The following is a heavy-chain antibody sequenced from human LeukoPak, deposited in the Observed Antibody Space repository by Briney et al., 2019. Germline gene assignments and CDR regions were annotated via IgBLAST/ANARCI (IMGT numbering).Heavy chain of an antibody. CDR2: IIPILGIA. CDR3: AREIDTGYFDY. V-gene: IGHV1-69*04. CDR1: GGTYSRYT. D-gene: IGHD1-1*01. J-gene: IGHJ4*02. Sequence: AVKVSCKASGGTYSRYTNSWVRQAPGQGLEWMGRIIPILGIANYAQKFQGRVTITADKSTSTAYMELRSLRSEDTAVYYCAREIDTGYFDYWGQGTLVTVSS.